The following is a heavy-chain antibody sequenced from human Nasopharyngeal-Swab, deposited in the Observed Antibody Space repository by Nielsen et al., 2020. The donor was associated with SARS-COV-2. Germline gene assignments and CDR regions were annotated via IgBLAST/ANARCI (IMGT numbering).Heavy chain of an antibody. J-gene: IGHJ4*02. Sequence: GGFLRLSCAASGFTVSSNYMSWVRQAPGKGLEWVSVIYSGGSTYYADSVKGRFTISRDNSKNTLYLQMNSLRAEDTAVHYCARVGGSSPLDYWGQGTLVTVSS. CDR3: ARVGGSSPLDY. V-gene: IGHV3-66*01. CDR2: IYSGGST. CDR1: GFTVSSNY. D-gene: IGHD6-13*01.